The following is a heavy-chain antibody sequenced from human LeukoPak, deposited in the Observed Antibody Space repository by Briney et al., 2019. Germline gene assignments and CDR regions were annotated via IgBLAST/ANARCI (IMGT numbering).Heavy chain of an antibody. CDR2: IYSDGSTT. J-gene: IGHJ4*02. D-gene: IGHD1-14*01. CDR3: SRGNRNPDF. Sequence: GGSLRLSCAASGFTFSSYWMHWVRQAPGKGLAWVSRIYSDGSTTNYADSVKGRFTISRDNAKNTVYLQMNSLRAEDTAVYYCSRGNRNPDFWGQGTLVTVSS. V-gene: IGHV3-74*01. CDR1: GFTFSSYW.